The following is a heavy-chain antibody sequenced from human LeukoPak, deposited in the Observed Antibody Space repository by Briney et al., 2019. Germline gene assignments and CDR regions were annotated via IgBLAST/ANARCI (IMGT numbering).Heavy chain of an antibody. CDR1: GGSFSGYY. CDR2: INHSGST. CDR3: AGRRLMAGYYFDY. Sequence: SETLSLTCAVYGGSFSGYYWSWIRQPPGKGLEWIGEINHSGSTNYNPSLKSRVTISVDTSKNQFSLKLSSVTAADTAVYYCAGRRLMAGYYFDYWGQGTLVTVSS. D-gene: IGHD3-16*01. V-gene: IGHV4-34*01. J-gene: IGHJ4*02.